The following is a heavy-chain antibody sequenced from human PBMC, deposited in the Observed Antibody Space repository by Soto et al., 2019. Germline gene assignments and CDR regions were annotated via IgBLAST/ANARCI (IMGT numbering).Heavy chain of an antibody. CDR2: ILPVFGPA. Sequence: QVQLVQSGAEVKKPGSAVKISCKASGGTFRDYSVSWVRQAPGHGLEWMGGILPVFGPARYARKFQGRVTITADESTATVYMELTSLRSEDAAVYYCARTQAELATTSPLDYWGQGTLVTVSS. V-gene: IGHV1-69*01. CDR1: GGTFRDYS. J-gene: IGHJ4*02. D-gene: IGHD1-1*01. CDR3: ARTQAELATTSPLDY.